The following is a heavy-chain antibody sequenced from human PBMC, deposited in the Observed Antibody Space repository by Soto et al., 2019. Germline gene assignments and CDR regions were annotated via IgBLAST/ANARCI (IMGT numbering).Heavy chain of an antibody. J-gene: IGHJ6*03. Sequence: GGSLRLSCVASDFTFSNYAMHWVRQAPGKGLEWMAVIWSDASNEYYADSVKGRFTISRDNSKNTLYLKMNSLRAEDTAVYYCARNPSFGGGRCYLDYYYYMDVWGKGTTVTVSS. CDR3: ARNPSFGGGRCYLDYYYYMDV. CDR1: DFTFSNYA. D-gene: IGHD2-15*01. CDR2: IWSDASNE. V-gene: IGHV3-33*01.